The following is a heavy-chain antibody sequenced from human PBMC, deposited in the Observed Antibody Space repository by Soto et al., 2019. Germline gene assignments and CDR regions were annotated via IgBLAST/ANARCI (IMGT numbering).Heavy chain of an antibody. CDR1: GGSFSGYY. D-gene: IGHD4-4*01. CDR2: INHSGST. CDR3: ARGARYSNYGRGWFDP. Sequence: QVQLQESGPRLVKPSQTLSLTCAVYGGSFSGYYWSWIRQPPGKGLEWIGEINHSGSTNYNPSLKSRVTISVDTSKNQFSLKLSSVTAADTAVYYCARGARYSNYGRGWFDPWGQGTLVTVSS. V-gene: IGHV4-34*09. J-gene: IGHJ5*02.